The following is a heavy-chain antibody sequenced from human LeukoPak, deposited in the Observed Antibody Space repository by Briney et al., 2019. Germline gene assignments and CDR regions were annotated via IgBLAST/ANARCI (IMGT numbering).Heavy chain of an antibody. D-gene: IGHD3-3*01. J-gene: IGHJ6*03. CDR3: ARGGLTIFGVVNYMDV. CDR2: INGDLTNT. V-gene: IGHV3-74*03. Sequence: GGSLRLSCAASGFTFTDYWMHWVRQVAGKGLVWVSRINGDLTNTTYADSVKGRFTISRDNAKNSLYLQMNSLRAEDTALYYCARGGLTIFGVVNYMDVWGKGTTVTVSS. CDR1: GFTFTDYW.